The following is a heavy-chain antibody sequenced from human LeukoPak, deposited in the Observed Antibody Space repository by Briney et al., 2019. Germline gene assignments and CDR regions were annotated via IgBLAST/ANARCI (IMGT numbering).Heavy chain of an antibody. Sequence: ASVKVSCKASGYTFTSYAMHWVRQAPGQSLEWMGWINAGNGNTKYSQKFQGRVTITRDTSASTAYMELSSLRAEDTAVYYCASRGELRGYYYYYYMDVWGKGTTVTVSS. CDR3: ASRGELRGYYYYYYMDV. V-gene: IGHV1-3*01. CDR1: GYTFTSYA. J-gene: IGHJ6*03. CDR2: INAGNGNT. D-gene: IGHD1-26*01.